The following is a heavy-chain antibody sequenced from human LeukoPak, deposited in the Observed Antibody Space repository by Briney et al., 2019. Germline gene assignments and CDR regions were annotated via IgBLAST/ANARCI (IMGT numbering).Heavy chain of an antibody. Sequence: ASVKVSCKASGYTFTGYYMHWVRQAPGQGLEWMGWINPNSGGTNYAQKFQGRVTMTRDTSISTAYMELSRLRSDDTAVYYCARARDLEMATIYLDYWGQGTLVTVSS. V-gene: IGHV1-2*02. CDR1: GYTFTGYY. J-gene: IGHJ4*02. CDR2: INPNSGGT. CDR3: ARARDLEMATIYLDY. D-gene: IGHD5-24*01.